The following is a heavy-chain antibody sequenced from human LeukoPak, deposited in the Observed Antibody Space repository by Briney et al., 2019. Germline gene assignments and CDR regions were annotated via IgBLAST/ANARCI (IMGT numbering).Heavy chain of an antibody. CDR1: GFTFSSYG. CDR2: TSYDGSNE. J-gene: IGHJ4*02. Sequence: PGGSLRLSCAASGFTFSSYGMHWLRQAPGKGLEWVAVTSYDGSNEYYSDSVKGRFTISRDNSKNTLSLQMNSLRAEDTAVYYCAKGPPQGPFDHWGQGTLVTVSS. CDR3: AKGPPQGPFDH. V-gene: IGHV3-30*18.